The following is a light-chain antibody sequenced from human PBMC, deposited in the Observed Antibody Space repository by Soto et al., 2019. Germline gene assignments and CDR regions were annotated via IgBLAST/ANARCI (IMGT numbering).Light chain of an antibody. V-gene: IGKV3-11*01. CDR3: QQRYHCPVT. Sequence: DIVLTQSPGTVCFSPGERASLSCRASQNVDTFLAWYQQKPGQPPRLLMYDASRRITGVPARFSGSGCGTDLALTITSLEPEDVAVYYCQQRYHCPVTFGAGTGVEI. J-gene: IGKJ4*02. CDR1: QNVDTF. CDR2: DAS.